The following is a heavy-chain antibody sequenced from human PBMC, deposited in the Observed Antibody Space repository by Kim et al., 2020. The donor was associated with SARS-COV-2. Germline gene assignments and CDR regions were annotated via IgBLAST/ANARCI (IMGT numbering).Heavy chain of an antibody. CDR2: MYSGGTT. CDR3: FGGYYYYDMAI. D-gene: IGHD3-10*01. Sequence: GGSLRLSCAASGFTINTNYVNWVRQAPGKGLEWVSSMYSGGTTYHADSVKGRFTISRDNSKNKVYLQMNSLRTADTDASFCFGGYYYYDMAIWGQGTPVT. J-gene: IGHJ6*02. V-gene: IGHV3-66*01. CDR1: GFTINTNY.